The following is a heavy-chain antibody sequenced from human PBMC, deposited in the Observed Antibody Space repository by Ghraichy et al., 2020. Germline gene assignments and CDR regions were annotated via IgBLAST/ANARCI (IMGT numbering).Heavy chain of an antibody. CDR1: GLTFSGSG. CDR3: ITHGGAIYFDY. J-gene: IGHJ4*02. D-gene: IGHD3-16*01. V-gene: IGHV3-73*01. Sequence: GGSLRLSCAASGLTFSGSGIHWVRQPSGKGLEWVGRIRNKAYNYATTYAASVKGRFTISRDDSKNTAYLQMNSLQTEDTAVYYCITHGGAIYFDYWGQGTLVTVSS. CDR2: IRNKAYNYAT.